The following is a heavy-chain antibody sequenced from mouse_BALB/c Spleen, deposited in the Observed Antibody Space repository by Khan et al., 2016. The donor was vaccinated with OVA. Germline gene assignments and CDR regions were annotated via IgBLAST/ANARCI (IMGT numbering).Heavy chain of an antibody. J-gene: IGHJ3*01. Sequence: LVESGAELAKPGASVKMSCKASGYTFTNYWMHWVKQRPGQGLEWIGYINPSTDYTEYNQKFKDKATLTADKSSSTAYMQLTSLTSKDSALYYCVNHGSSSAWFTYWGQGTLVTVSA. CDR2: INPSTDYT. V-gene: IGHV1-7*01. CDR1: GYTFTNYW. CDR3: VNHGSSSAWFTY. D-gene: IGHD1-1*01.